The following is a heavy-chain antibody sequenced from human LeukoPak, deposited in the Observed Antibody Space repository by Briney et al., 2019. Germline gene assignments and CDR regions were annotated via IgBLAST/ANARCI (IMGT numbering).Heavy chain of an antibody. CDR3: ARAEYGDYVFDY. Sequence: AASVKVPCKASGYTFTGYYMHWVRQAPGQGLEWMGWINPNSGGTNYAQKFQGRVTMTRDTSISTAYMELSRLRSDDTAVYYCARAEYGDYVFDYWGQGTLVTVSS. J-gene: IGHJ4*02. D-gene: IGHD4-17*01. CDR2: INPNSGGT. V-gene: IGHV1-2*02. CDR1: GYTFTGYY.